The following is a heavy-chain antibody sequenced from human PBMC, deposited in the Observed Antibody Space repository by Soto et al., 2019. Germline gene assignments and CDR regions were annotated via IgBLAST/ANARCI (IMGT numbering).Heavy chain of an antibody. CDR2: INPSGGST. CDR1: GYTFTSYY. D-gene: IGHD3-3*01. Sequence: ASVKVSCKASGYTFTSYYMHWVRQAPGQGLEWMGIINPSGGSTSYAQKFQGRVTMTRDTSTSTVYMELSSLRSEDTAVYYCARPQNFWSGHHNWFDPWGQGTLVTVST. J-gene: IGHJ5*02. CDR3: ARPQNFWSGHHNWFDP. V-gene: IGHV1-46*01.